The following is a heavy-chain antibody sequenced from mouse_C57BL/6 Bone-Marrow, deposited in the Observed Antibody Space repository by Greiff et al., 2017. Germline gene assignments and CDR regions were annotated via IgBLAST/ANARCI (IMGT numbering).Heavy chain of an antibody. J-gene: IGHJ1*03. CDR2: IYPRGGNT. CDR3: ARARYWYFDV. V-gene: IGHV1-81*01. CDR1: GYTFTSYG. Sequence: VQLQQSGAELARPGASVKLSCKASGYTFTSYGISWVKQRTGQGLEWIGEIYPRGGNTYYNEKFKGKATLTADKSSSTAYMKLRSLTSEDSAVYFCARARYWYFDVWGTGTTVTVSS.